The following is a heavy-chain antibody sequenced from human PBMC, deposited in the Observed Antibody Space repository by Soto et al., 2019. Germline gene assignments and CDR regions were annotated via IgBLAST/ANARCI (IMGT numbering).Heavy chain of an antibody. CDR1: GFTFSSYW. D-gene: IGHD2-2*01. V-gene: IGHV3-74*01. CDR3: ARTTPYCSSTSCYPISLRFYYYGMDV. J-gene: IGHJ6*02. Sequence: PGWSLRLSCAASGFTFSSYWMHWVRQAPGKGLVWVSRINSDGSSTSYADSVKGRFTISRDNAKNTLYLQMNSLRAEDTAVYYCARTTPYCSSTSCYPISLRFYYYGMDVWGQGTTVTVPS. CDR2: INSDGSST.